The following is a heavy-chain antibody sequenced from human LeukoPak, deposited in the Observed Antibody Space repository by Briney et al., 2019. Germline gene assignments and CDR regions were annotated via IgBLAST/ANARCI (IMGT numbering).Heavy chain of an antibody. CDR3: ARARDGNYMWDY. J-gene: IGHJ4*02. V-gene: IGHV5-51*01. D-gene: IGHD4-17*01. CDR1: VDNFGNYW. Sequence: GESLKISCQGFVDNFGNYWIGWVRQMPGKGLEWMGIIYFTGSNVKYSPPFQGQVTISADKSNSTAYLQWSSLRASDTGIYYCARARDGNYMWDYWGQGTLVTVSS. CDR2: IYFTGSNV.